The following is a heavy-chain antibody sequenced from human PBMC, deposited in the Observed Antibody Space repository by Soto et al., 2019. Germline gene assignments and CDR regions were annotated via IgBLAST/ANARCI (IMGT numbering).Heavy chain of an antibody. J-gene: IGHJ4*02. CDR3: ARDLLAVAAAGPALDY. CDR1: GYTFTSYG. Sequence: AASVKVSCKASGYTFTSYGISWVRQAPGQGLEWMGWISAYNGNTNYAQKLQGRVTMTTDTSTSTAYMELRSLRSDDTAVYYCARDLLAVAAAGPALDYWGQGTLVTVSS. V-gene: IGHV1-18*01. D-gene: IGHD6-13*01. CDR2: ISAYNGNT.